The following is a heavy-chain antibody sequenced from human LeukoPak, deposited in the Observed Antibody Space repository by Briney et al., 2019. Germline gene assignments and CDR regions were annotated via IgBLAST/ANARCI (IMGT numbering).Heavy chain of an antibody. Sequence: PGGSLRLSCAASGFTFSSYGMHWVRQAPAKGLEWGAVISYDGSYKYYADSVKGRFTISRDNSKNTLYLQMNSLRAEDTAVYYCAKPRIAVAGTDLDFWGQGTLVTVSS. V-gene: IGHV3-30*18. D-gene: IGHD6-19*01. CDR3: AKPRIAVAGTDLDF. CDR2: ISYDGSYK. CDR1: GFTFSSYG. J-gene: IGHJ4*02.